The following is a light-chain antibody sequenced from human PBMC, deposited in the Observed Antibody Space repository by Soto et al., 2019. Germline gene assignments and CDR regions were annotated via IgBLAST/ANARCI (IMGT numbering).Light chain of an antibody. J-gene: IGKJ1*01. CDR1: QSITSW. CDR2: KAS. V-gene: IGKV1-5*03. Sequence: DIQMTHSPSTLSASVGDRVTITCRASQSITSWLAWYHQKPGRAPKLLIYKASSLQSGVPSRFSGSGSGTEFTLTISSLQPDDFATYYCQQYTSYSTFGQGTKGEIK. CDR3: QQYTSYST.